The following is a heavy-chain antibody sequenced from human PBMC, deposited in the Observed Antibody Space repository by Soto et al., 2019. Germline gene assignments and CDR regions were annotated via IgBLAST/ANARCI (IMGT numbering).Heavy chain of an antibody. D-gene: IGHD2-15*01. CDR1: GFTFTSSA. CDR3: AATYCSGGSCYPIYYGMDV. J-gene: IGHJ6*02. V-gene: IGHV1-58*01. Sequence: VKVSCKASGFTFTSSAVQWVRQARGQRLEWIGWIVVGSGNTNYAQKFQERVTITRDMSTSTAYMELSSLRSEDTAVYYCAATYCSGGSCYPIYYGMDVWGQGTTVTVSS. CDR2: IVVGSGNT.